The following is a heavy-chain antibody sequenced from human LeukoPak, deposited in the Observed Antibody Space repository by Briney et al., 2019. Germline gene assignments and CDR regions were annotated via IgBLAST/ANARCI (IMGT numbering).Heavy chain of an antibody. Sequence: GESLKISCKGSGYSFTSYWIGWVRQMPGKGLEWMGIIYPGDSDTRYSPSFQGQVTISADKSISTAYLQWSSLKASDTAMYYCARQRDGAVGSSGWYYFDYWGQGTLVTVSS. CDR1: GYSFTSYW. CDR3: ARQRDGAVGSSGWYYFDY. D-gene: IGHD6-19*01. V-gene: IGHV5-51*01. CDR2: IYPGDSDT. J-gene: IGHJ4*02.